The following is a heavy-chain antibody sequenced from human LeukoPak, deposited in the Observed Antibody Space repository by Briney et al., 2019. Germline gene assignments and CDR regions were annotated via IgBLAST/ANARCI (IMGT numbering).Heavy chain of an antibody. CDR1: GFTFSRCW. J-gene: IGHJ4*02. CDR2: IHQDGSDK. D-gene: IGHD4-17*01. CDR3: ARSGDYGESFDS. V-gene: IGHV3-7*01. Sequence: GGSLRLSCAASGFTFSRCWMSWVRQAPGKGLEWVANIHQDGSDKYYVDSVKGRFTISRDNAKNSLYLQMNSLRAEDTAVYYCARSGDYGESFDSWGQGTLVTVSS.